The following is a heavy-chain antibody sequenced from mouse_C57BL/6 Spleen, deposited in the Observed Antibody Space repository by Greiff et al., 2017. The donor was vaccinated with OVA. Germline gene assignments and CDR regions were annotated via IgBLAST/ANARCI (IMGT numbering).Heavy chain of an antibody. CDR1: GYTFTSYW. V-gene: IGHV1-53*01. D-gene: IGHD2-2*01. CDR3: AGKGYYYGYDGWFAD. Sequence: QVQLQQSGTELVKPGASVKLSCKASGYTFTSYWMHWVKQRPGQGLEWIGNINPRNGGTNSNEKFKSKATLTVDKSSSTAYMQLSSLTSEDSAVYYCAGKGYYYGYDGWFADWGQGTLVTVSA. CDR2: INPRNGGT. J-gene: IGHJ3*01.